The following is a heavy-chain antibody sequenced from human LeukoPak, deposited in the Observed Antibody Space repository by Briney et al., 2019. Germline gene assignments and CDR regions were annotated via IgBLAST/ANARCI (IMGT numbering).Heavy chain of an antibody. D-gene: IGHD1-26*01. V-gene: IGHV4-59*01. CDR2: IYYSGNT. Sequence: SETLSLTCTVSGVTISSSYWSGNRQPPGKGLEWIGYIYYSGNTNYNPSLKSRVTISIDTSKNQFSLNLSSVTAADTAGYYCPRGAPRSQNSNPPFAPSSPPTPPTAHSGRPSDP. CDR3: PRGAPRSQNSNPPFAPSSPPTPPTAHSGRPSDP. J-gene: IGHJ5*02. CDR1: GVTISSSY.